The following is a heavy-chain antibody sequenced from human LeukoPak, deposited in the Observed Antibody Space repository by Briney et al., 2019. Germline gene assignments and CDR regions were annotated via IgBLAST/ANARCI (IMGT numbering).Heavy chain of an antibody. Sequence: ASVKVSCRASGYTFTSYGIRWVRQAPGQGLEWMGWISAYNGNTNYAQKLQGRVTMTTDTSTSTAYMELRSLRSDDTAVYYCASGTGSYSTYNWFDPWGQGTLVTVSS. CDR1: GYTFTSYG. V-gene: IGHV1-18*01. CDR3: ASGTGSYSTYNWFDP. D-gene: IGHD1-26*01. CDR2: ISAYNGNT. J-gene: IGHJ5*02.